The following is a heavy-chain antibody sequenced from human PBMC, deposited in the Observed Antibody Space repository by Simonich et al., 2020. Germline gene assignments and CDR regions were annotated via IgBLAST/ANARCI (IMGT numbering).Heavy chain of an antibody. J-gene: IGHJ4*02. CDR1: GFTFSSYS. Sequence: GGGLVKPGGSLRLSCAASGFTFSSYSMNWFRQAPGKGLEWVSSFSSSSSYIYYADSVKGRFTISRDNAKNSLYLQMNSLRAEDTAVYYCARDTSYYGSGSYYFDYWGQGTLVTVSS. V-gene: IGHV3-21*01. CDR3: ARDTSYYGSGSYYFDY. D-gene: IGHD3-10*01. CDR2: FSSSSSYI.